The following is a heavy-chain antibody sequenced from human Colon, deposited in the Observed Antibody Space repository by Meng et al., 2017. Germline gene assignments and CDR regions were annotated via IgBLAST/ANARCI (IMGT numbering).Heavy chain of an antibody. CDR1: GLSIGTTGDY. Sequence: HVPRQESGPGLVKPSQTLSLTCNFSGLSIGTTGDYWTWIRQRPGKGLEWIGKIFYTGTAHYNPSLKTRAAMSVDRSKNQFSLKLSSVTAADTAVYYCARADCTAGICYQFDNWGQGTLVTVSS. CDR3: ARADCTAGICYQFDN. CDR2: IFYTGTA. J-gene: IGHJ4*02. V-gene: IGHV4-31*03. D-gene: IGHD2-8*02.